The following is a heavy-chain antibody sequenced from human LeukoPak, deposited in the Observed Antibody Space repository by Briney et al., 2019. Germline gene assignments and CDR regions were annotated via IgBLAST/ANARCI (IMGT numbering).Heavy chain of an antibody. CDR2: IHTSGST. Sequence: SQTLSLTCTVSGGSISSGSYYWSWIRQPAGKGLEWIGRIHTSGSTNYNPSLKSRVTISVDTSKNQFSLKLSSVTAADTAVYYCARELRWEVYYYMDVWGKGTTVTVSS. CDR3: ARELRWEVYYYMDV. V-gene: IGHV4-61*02. D-gene: IGHD1-26*01. CDR1: GGSISSGSYY. J-gene: IGHJ6*03.